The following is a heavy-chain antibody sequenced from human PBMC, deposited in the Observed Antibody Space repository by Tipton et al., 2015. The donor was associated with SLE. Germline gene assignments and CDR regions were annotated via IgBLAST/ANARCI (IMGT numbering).Heavy chain of an antibody. CDR3: ARDSAVNFWYFDL. J-gene: IGHJ2*01. CDR2: IYYSGST. CDR1: GGSISSYY. V-gene: IGHV4-59*01. Sequence: TLSLTCTVSGGSISSYYWSWIRQPPGKGLEWIGYIYYSGSTNYNPSLKSRVTMSVATSKNQFSLRLTSVTAADTAMYYCARDSAVNFWYFDLWGRGTLVTVSS.